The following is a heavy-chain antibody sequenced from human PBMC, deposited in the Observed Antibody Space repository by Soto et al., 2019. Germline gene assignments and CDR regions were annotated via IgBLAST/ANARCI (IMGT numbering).Heavy chain of an antibody. Sequence: PGXSLILSCEASGFTFSSNAMTCVRQAPLKGLEWVSAISDSGGSTYYADSVAGRFTISRDNSRHTLYLQMNSLRAEDTAIYYCAKALGRDFSDFDSWGQGTQVPVS. D-gene: IGHD3-10*01. CDR2: ISDSGGST. CDR3: AKALGRDFSDFDS. V-gene: IGHV3-23*01. CDR1: GFTFSSNA. J-gene: IGHJ4*02.